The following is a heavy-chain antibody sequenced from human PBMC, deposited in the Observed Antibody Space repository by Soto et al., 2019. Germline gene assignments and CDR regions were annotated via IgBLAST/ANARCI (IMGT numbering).Heavy chain of an antibody. D-gene: IGHD3-10*01. CDR2: ISGSGGST. V-gene: IGHV3-23*01. CDR1: GFTFSSYA. CDR3: AKDHHRGIRYNWFDP. J-gene: IGHJ5*02. Sequence: EVQLLESGGGLVQPGGSLRLSCAASGFTFSSYAMSWVRQAPGKGLEWVSAISGSGGSTYYADSAKGRFTISRDNSKNTLYLQMNSLRAEDTAVYYCAKDHHRGIRYNWFDPWGQGTLVTVSS.